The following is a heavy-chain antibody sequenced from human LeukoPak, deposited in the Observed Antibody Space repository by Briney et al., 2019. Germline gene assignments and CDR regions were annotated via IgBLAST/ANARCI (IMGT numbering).Heavy chain of an antibody. CDR3: ASGRYNWNPQEFDY. V-gene: IGHV1-69*01. J-gene: IGHJ4*02. Sequence: ASVKVSCKASGGTFSSYAISWVRQAPGQGLEWMGGIIPIFGTANYAQKFQGRVTITADESTSTAYMELSSPRSEDTAVYYCASGRYNWNPQEFDYWGQGTLVTVSS. CDR2: IIPIFGTA. CDR1: GGTFSSYA. D-gene: IGHD1-20*01.